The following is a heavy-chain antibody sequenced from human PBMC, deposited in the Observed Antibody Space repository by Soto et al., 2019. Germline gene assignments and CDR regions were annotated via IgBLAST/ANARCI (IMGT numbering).Heavy chain of an antibody. CDR1: DYTFTNYC. D-gene: IGHD6-19*01. CDR2: ISAYNGNT. CDR3: ARSSSGPPPDAFDI. J-gene: IGHJ3*02. Sequence: ASLKVSCKACDYTFTNYCISWARQATGQGLEWMGWISAYNGNTNYAQKLQGRVTMTTDTSTSTAYMELRSLRSDDTAVYYCARSSSGPPPDAFDIWGQGTMVTVSS. V-gene: IGHV1-18*01.